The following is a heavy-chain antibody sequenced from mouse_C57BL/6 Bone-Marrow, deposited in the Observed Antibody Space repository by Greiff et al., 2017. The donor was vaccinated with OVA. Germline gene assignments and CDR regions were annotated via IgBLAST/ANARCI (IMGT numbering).Heavy chain of an antibody. CDR3: ARWLYYGYDNYAMDY. D-gene: IGHD2-2*01. Sequence: QVQLQQPGAELVKPGASVKLSCKASGYTFTSYWMHWVKQRPGQGLEWIGMIHPNSGSTNYNEKFKSKATLTVDKSSSTAYMQLSSLTSEDSAVYYCARWLYYGYDNYAMDYWGQGTSVTVSS. J-gene: IGHJ4*01. CDR1: GYTFTSYW. CDR2: IHPNSGST. V-gene: IGHV1-64*01.